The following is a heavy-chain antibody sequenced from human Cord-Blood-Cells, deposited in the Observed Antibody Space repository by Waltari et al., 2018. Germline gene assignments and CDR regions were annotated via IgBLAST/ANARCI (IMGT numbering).Heavy chain of an antibody. D-gene: IGHD3-3*01. CDR3: ARDLGTYYDFWSGYYTDWFDP. CDR2: ISAYNGNT. V-gene: IGHV1-18*04. Sequence: QVQLVQSGAEVKKPGASVKVSCKASGYTFTSYGISWVRKPPGQGLERMGWISAYNGNTNYAQKLQGRVTMTTDTSTSTAYMELRSLRSDDTAVYYCARDLGTYYDFWSGYYTDWFDPWGQGTLVTVSS. CDR1: GYTFTSYG. J-gene: IGHJ5*02.